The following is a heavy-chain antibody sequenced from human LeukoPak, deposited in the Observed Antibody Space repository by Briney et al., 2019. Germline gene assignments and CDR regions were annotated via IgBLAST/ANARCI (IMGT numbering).Heavy chain of an antibody. CDR3: ARVSIVVVPAAWFDP. V-gene: IGHV1-2*02. Sequence: ASVKVSCKASGYTSTGYYMHWVRQAPGQGLEWMGWINPNSGGTNYAQKFQGRVTMTRDTSISTAYMELSRLRSDDTAVYYCARVSIVVVPAAWFDPWGQGTLVTVSS. J-gene: IGHJ5*02. CDR2: INPNSGGT. CDR1: GYTSTGYY. D-gene: IGHD2-2*01.